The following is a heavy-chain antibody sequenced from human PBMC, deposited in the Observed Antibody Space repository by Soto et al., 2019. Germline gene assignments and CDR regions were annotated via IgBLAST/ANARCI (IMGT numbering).Heavy chain of an antibody. CDR2: IYTSGST. Sequence: QVQLQESGPGLVKPSETLSLTCIVSGGSISSYYWRWIRQPAGKGLAWIGRIYTSGSTNYNPTLKSRVTMSIDTSKNQFSLKLSSVTAADTAVYYCARVSSGLKYYFDYWGQGTLVTVSS. D-gene: IGHD6-19*01. V-gene: IGHV4-4*07. J-gene: IGHJ4*02. CDR1: GGSISSYY. CDR3: ARVSSGLKYYFDY.